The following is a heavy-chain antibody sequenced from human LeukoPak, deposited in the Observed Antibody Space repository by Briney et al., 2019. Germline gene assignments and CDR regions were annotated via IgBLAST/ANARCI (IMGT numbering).Heavy chain of an antibody. Sequence: SETLSLTCFVSGDLLSDYKWTWVRQSPGEGLEWIGYIYSTGTSNYNPSFRSRVTISTDTSRKQLSLKLTSVTAADTAFYYCARFWSGFDYWGRGTLVTVSP. CDR1: GDLLSDYK. V-gene: IGHV4-59*01. D-gene: IGHD3-3*01. J-gene: IGHJ4*02. CDR3: ARFWSGFDY. CDR2: IYSTGTS.